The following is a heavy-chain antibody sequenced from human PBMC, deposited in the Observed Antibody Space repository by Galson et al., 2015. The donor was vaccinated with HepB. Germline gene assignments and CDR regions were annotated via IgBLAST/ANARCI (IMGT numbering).Heavy chain of an antibody. D-gene: IGHD5-18*01. Sequence: SLRLSCAASGFTFSSYSVNWVRQAPGKGLEWVSTISGSGGSTYYADSVKGRFTISRDNSRNTMFLQMNSLRAEDTAVYYCAKGDGGRYGYSKTPDYWGQGTLVTVSS. V-gene: IGHV3-23*01. J-gene: IGHJ4*02. CDR3: AKGDGGRYGYSKTPDY. CDR1: GFTFSSYS. CDR2: ISGSGGST.